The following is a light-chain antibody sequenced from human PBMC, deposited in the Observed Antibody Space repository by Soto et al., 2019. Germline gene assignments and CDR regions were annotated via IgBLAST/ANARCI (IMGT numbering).Light chain of an antibody. V-gene: IGKV3-15*01. CDR1: QSVRNN. Sequence: EIVMSHSPSTLALSPVGRATLSCRASQSVRNNLAWYQQRPGQAPRLLMYGASTRPSGIPARFTGGGSGTDFTLTITSLQSEDFAVYYCQQYDSYMYAFGQGTKVDIK. CDR2: GAS. CDR3: QQYDSYMYA. J-gene: IGKJ2*01.